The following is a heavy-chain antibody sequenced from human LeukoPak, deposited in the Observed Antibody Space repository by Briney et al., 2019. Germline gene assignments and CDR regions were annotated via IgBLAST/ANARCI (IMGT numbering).Heavy chain of an antibody. CDR1: GFTFSSYA. D-gene: IGHD2-2*01. J-gene: IGHJ6*02. CDR2: ISYDGSNK. Sequence: PGGSLRLSCAASGFTFSSYAMHWVRQAPGKGLEWVAVISYDGSNKYYADSVKGRFTISRDNSKSTLYLQMNSLRAEDTAVYYCARAFQRYCSSTSCFLTENGYYYYGMDVWGQGTTVTVSS. CDR3: ARAFQRYCSSTSCFLTENGYYYYGMDV. V-gene: IGHV3-30-3*01.